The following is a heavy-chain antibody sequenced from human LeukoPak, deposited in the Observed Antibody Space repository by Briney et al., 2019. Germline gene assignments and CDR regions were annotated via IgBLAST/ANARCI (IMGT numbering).Heavy chain of an antibody. CDR3: ARDLRYCSGGSCSYYYYGMDV. D-gene: IGHD2-15*01. Sequence: SETLSLTCTVSGGSIRSYYWSWIRQPPGKGLEWIGYIYYSGSTNYNLSLKSRVTISVDTSKNQFSLKLSSVTAADTAVYYCARDLRYCSGGSCSYYYYGMDVWGQGTTVTVSS. CDR2: IYYSGST. CDR1: GGSIRSYY. J-gene: IGHJ6*02. V-gene: IGHV4-59*01.